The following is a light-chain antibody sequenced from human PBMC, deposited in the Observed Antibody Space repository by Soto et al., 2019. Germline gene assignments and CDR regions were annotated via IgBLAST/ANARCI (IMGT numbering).Light chain of an antibody. CDR2: SNT. Sequence: QSVLTQPPSASGTPGQRVTISGSGSSSNIGSNTVNWYQQLPGTAPKLLIYSNTQRPSGVPDRFSGSKSGTSASLSISGLQSEDEADYYCAAWDDSLNGVVFGGGTKVTVL. J-gene: IGLJ2*01. V-gene: IGLV1-44*01. CDR3: AAWDDSLNGVV. CDR1: SSNIGSNT.